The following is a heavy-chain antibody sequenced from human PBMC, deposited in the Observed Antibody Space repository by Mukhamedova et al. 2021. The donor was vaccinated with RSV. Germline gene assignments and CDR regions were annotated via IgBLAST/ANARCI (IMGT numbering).Heavy chain of an antibody. Sequence: SSYAMHWVRQAPGKGLEWVAVISYDGSNKYYADSVKGRFTISRDNSKNTLYLQMNSLRAEDTAVYYCARLIGGQLAYYYYGMDV. V-gene: IGHV3-30*04. CDR2: ISYDGSNK. CDR1: SSYA. CDR3: ARLIGGQLAYYYYGMDV. D-gene: IGHD6-13*01. J-gene: IGHJ6*01.